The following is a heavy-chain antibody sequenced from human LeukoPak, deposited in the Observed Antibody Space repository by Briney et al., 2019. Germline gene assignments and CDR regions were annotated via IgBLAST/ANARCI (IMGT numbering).Heavy chain of an antibody. D-gene: IGHD5-12*01. CDR3: ARMSRVSGYQRGQTYYFDY. CDR2: INTNTGNP. Sequence: ASVKVPCKASGYTFTSYAMNWVRQAPGQGLEWMGWINTNTGNPTYAQGFTGRFVFSLDTSVSTAYLQISSLKAEDTAVYYCARMSRVSGYQRGQTYYFDYWGQGTLVTVSS. J-gene: IGHJ4*02. CDR1: GYTFTSYA. V-gene: IGHV7-4-1*02.